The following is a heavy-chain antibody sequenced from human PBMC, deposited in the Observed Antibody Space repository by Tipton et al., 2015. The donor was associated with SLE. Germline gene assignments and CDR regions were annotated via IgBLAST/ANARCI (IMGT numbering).Heavy chain of an antibody. D-gene: IGHD2-21*01. CDR1: GYSIRSGYY. CDR2: IYHSGST. Sequence: LSLTCTVSGYSIRSGYYWGWIRQPPGKGLEWIGSIYHSGSTYYNPSLKSRVTISVDTSKNQFSLKLSSVTAADTAVYYCARSGHIVVVVLGYFDFWGRGTLVTVSS. J-gene: IGHJ2*01. V-gene: IGHV4-38-2*02. CDR3: ARSGHIVVVVLGYFDF.